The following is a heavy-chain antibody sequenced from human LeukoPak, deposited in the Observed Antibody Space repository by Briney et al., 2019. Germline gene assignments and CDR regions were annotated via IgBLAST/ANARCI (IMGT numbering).Heavy chain of an antibody. CDR1: GFTFSSYA. CDR3: AGISMIVVGPYFDY. D-gene: IGHD3-22*01. J-gene: IGHJ4*02. CDR2: ISGSGGST. Sequence: PGGSLRLSCAASGFTFSSYAMSWVRQAPGKGLEWVSAISGSGGSTYYADSVKGRFTISRDNSKNTLYLQMNSLRAEDTAVYYCAGISMIVVGPYFDYWGQGTLVTVSS. V-gene: IGHV3-23*01.